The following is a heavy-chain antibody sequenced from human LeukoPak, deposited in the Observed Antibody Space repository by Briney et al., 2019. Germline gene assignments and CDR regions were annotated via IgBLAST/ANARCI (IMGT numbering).Heavy chain of an antibody. CDR2: IYYRGST. CDR3: ARSNEDIVVVPAAM. Sequence: PSDTLSLTCAVYGGSFSGYYWSWIRQRPGKGLEWIGYIYYRGSTNYNPSLKSRVTISVDTSKNQFSLKLSSVTAADTAVYFCARSNEDIVVVPAAMWGQGTLVTVSS. V-gene: IGHV4-59*01. CDR1: GGSFSGYY. J-gene: IGHJ4*02. D-gene: IGHD2-2*01.